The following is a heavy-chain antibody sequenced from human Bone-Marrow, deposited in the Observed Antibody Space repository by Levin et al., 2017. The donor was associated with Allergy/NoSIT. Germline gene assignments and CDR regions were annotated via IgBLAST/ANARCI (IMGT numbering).Heavy chain of an antibody. CDR1: GFTFSGYA. D-gene: IGHD2-15*01. J-gene: IGHJ4*02. V-gene: IGHV3-30*04. Sequence: GGSLRLSCAPSGFTFSGYAMQWVRQAPGKGLEWVALISNDGSNKYYADSVKGRFTISRDNSKNTLYLQMNSLRDEDTGVYYCVREGVAPTDYWGQGTLVTVSS. CDR3: VREGVAPTDY. CDR2: ISNDGSNK.